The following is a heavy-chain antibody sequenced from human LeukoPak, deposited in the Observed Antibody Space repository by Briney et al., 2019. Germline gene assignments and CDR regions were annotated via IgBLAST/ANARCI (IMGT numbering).Heavy chain of an antibody. D-gene: IGHD6-13*01. V-gene: IGHV3-21*01. CDR2: ISSSSSYI. J-gene: IGHJ4*02. CDR3: AKDRGIAALQPFDY. CDR1: GFTFSSYS. Sequence: GGSLRLSCAASGFTFSSYSMNWVRQAPGKGLEWVSSISSSSSYIYYADSVKGRFTISRDNAKNSLYLQMNSLRAEDTAVYYCAKDRGIAALQPFDYWGQGTLVTVSS.